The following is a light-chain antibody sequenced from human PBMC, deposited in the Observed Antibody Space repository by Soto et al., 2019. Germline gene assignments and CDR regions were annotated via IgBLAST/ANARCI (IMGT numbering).Light chain of an antibody. Sequence: DIQMTKSPSTLSASVGDRVTITCRASQSISSTWLAWYQQKPGKAPKLLIFSASSLASGVPSRFSGSGYGTQFTLTINSLQPDDFATYYCQQFTTYYTFGPGTKLEIK. J-gene: IGKJ2*01. CDR2: SAS. CDR3: QQFTTYYT. V-gene: IGKV1-5*03. CDR1: QSISSTW.